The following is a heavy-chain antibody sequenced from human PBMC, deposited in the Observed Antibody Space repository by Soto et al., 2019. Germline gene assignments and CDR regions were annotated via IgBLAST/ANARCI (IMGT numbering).Heavy chain of an antibody. V-gene: IGHV3-48*03. CDR1: GFTFSSYE. CDR2: ISSSGNTI. Sequence: EVQLVESGGGLVQPGGPLRLSCAASGFTFSSYEMNWVRQAPGKGLEWISYISSSGNTIYYADSVKGRFTISRDNAKNSLYLQMNSLRAEDTAVYYCARGVYDSNGYSYPWGQGTLVTVSS. D-gene: IGHD3-22*01. J-gene: IGHJ5*02. CDR3: ARGVYDSNGYSYP.